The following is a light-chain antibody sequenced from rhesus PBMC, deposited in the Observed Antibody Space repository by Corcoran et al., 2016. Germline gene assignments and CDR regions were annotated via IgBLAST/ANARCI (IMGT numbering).Light chain of an antibody. V-gene: IGKV3S9*01. J-gene: IGKJ2*01. Sequence: EIVMTQSPATLSLSPGERATLSCRASQSVSSYVAWYQQKPEQAPRLLIYGESSRATGIPDRFSGSGSGTDFTLIISSLEPEDVGVYYCQQYNNWNSFGQGTKVEIK. CDR2: GES. CDR3: QQYNNWNS. CDR1: QSVSSY.